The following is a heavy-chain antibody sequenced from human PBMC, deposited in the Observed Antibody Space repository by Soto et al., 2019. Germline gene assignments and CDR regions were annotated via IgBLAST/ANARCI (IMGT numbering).Heavy chain of an antibody. J-gene: IGHJ4*02. Sequence: GGSLRLSCAVSGFTFSSYAMSWVRQAPGKGLEWVSAISGSGGSTYYADSVKGRFTISRDNSKNTLYLQVNSLRAEDTAVYYCAKQPYCSGGRCSDYWGQGTLVTVSS. CDR2: ISGSGGST. D-gene: IGHD2-15*01. CDR3: AKQPYCSGGRCSDY. CDR1: GFTFSSYA. V-gene: IGHV3-23*01.